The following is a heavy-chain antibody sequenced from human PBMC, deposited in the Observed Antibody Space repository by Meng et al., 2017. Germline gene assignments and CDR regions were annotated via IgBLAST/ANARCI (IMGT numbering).Heavy chain of an antibody. CDR3: ARRGIAARPFYY. V-gene: IGHV4-34*01. Sequence: QQGGDGLLKPSEPLSLTCAVYGGSFSGYYWSWIRQPPGKGLEWIGEINHSGSTNYNPSLKSRVTISVDTSKNQFSLKLSSVTAADTAVYYCARRGIAARPFYYWGQGTLVTVSS. CDR1: GGSFSGYY. D-gene: IGHD6-6*01. CDR2: INHSGST. J-gene: IGHJ4*02.